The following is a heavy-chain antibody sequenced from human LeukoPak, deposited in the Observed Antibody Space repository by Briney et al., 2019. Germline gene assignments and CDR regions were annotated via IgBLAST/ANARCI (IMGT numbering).Heavy chain of an antibody. J-gene: IGHJ6*01. CDR3: AKSLRNDEYFYSGMDG. D-gene: IGHD1-1*01. CDR2: ISGSGGST. CDR1: EFTFSSYA. V-gene: IGHV3-23*01. Sequence: AGALLLSCSASEFTFSSYAMRWVRQAPGEGLEWGSAISGSGGSTYYADSVKSRFTISRDNSKNTLYLQMNSLRAEDTAVYYSAKSLRNDEYFYSGMDGGGQGTTATVSA.